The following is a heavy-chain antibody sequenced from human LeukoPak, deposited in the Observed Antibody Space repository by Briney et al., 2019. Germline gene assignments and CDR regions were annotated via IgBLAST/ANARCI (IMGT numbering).Heavy chain of an antibody. V-gene: IGHV4-39*07. CDR3: ARDFLVQAPWDSSSFPFDP. J-gene: IGHJ5*02. CDR2: IYSSGSA. CDR1: GGSVNSGAYY. Sequence: PSETLXLTCTVSGGSVNSGAYYWSWIRQPPGKGXEWIGNIYSSGSAYYNPSLKSRVTISVDTSKDQFSLKLSSVTAADTAVYYCARDFLVQAPWDSSSFPFDPWGQGTLVTVSS. D-gene: IGHD3-22*01.